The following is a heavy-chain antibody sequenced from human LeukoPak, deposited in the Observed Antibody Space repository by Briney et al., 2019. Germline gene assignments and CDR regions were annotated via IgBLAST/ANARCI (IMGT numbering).Heavy chain of an antibody. J-gene: IGHJ3*02. Sequence: GGSLRLSCAASGFSFNNYAMNWVRQAPGKGLEWVSTIGSSGGTTDYADSVKGRFTISRHNSKNTLYLQMNSLRAEDTAVYYCARVDGYNYAFDIWGQGTMVTVSS. CDR3: ARVDGYNYAFDI. V-gene: IGHV3-23*01. CDR1: GFSFNNYA. D-gene: IGHD5-24*01. CDR2: IGSSGGTT.